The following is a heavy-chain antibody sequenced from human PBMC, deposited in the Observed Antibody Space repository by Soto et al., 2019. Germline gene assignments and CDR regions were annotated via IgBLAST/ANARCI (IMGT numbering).Heavy chain of an antibody. CDR3: ARAGYTSSWDYYFDY. CDR2: INVGNGKT. Sequence: ASVKVSCKASGYTFTAYWIHWVRQAPGQRLEWMGWINVGNGKTRYSQKFQGRVTITRDRSASTAYVELSSLRFEDTAVYYCARAGYTSSWDYYFDYWGQGTLVTVSS. J-gene: IGHJ4*02. CDR1: GYTFTAYW. V-gene: IGHV1-3*01. D-gene: IGHD3-16*02.